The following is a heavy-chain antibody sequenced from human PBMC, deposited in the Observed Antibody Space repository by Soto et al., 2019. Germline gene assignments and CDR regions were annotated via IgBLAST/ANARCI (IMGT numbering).Heavy chain of an antibody. V-gene: IGHV4-4*07. CDR2: IHNSGYT. CDR3: SREGAFGDTP. Sequence: PSETLSLTCTISGGYISTYYWSWIRQPPGKGLEWIGHIHNSGYTNYNPSLSSRVTMSIDASNNQFSLKLSSATAADTAVYYCSREGAFGDTPWGQGTLVTV. CDR1: GGYISTYY. D-gene: IGHD4-17*01. J-gene: IGHJ5*02.